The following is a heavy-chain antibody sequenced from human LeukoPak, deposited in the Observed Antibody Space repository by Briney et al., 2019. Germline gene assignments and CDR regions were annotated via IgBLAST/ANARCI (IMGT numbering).Heavy chain of an antibody. Sequence: TSQTLSLTCTVSGGSISSGTYYWTWIRQPAGKGLEWIGRIYTTGSTNYNPSLKSRVTMSTDTSKNQFSLKLSSVTAADTAVYYCARQAPTLNWFDPWGQGTLVTVSS. CDR2: IYTTGST. CDR3: ARQAPTLNWFDP. V-gene: IGHV4-61*02. CDR1: GGSISSGTYY. J-gene: IGHJ5*02.